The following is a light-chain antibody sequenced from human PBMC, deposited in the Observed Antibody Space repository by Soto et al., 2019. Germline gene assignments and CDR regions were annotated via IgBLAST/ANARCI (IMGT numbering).Light chain of an antibody. CDR3: RSYAGSSNV. Sequence: QSALTQPPSASGSPGQSVAISCTGTSSDVGGYNYVSWYQPHPGKAHKLMIYEVNKRPSGVPDRFSGSKSGNTAALTVSCLQAEDEADYYCRSYAGSSNVFVTGIKLTVL. CDR1: SSDVGGYNY. J-gene: IGLJ1*01. CDR2: EVN. V-gene: IGLV2-8*01.